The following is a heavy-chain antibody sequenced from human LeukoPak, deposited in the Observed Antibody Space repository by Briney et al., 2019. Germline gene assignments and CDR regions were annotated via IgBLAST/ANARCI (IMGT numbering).Heavy chain of an antibody. CDR3: ARASRDGYNQNFDH. J-gene: IGHJ4*02. V-gene: IGHV5-51*01. CDR1: GYSFNNYW. CDR2: IYPGGSET. D-gene: IGHD5-24*01. Sequence: GESLKISCKGLGYSFNNYWNAWVRQRPGKGLVWMGIIYPGGSETRYDPSFQGQVTISADSSTSTAYLQWSSLRASDTAMYYCARASRDGYNQNFDHWGQGTLVTVSS.